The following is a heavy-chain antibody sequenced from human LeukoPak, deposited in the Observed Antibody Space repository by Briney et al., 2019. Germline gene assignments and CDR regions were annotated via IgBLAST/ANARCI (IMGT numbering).Heavy chain of an antibody. Sequence: GGSLRLSCAASGFTVSSNYMSWVRQAPGKGLEWVSVIYSGGSTYYADSVKGRFTISRDNSKNTLYLQMNGLRAEDTAVYYCAREASGSYGTNIDYWGQGTLVTVSS. D-gene: IGHD1-26*01. CDR2: IYSGGST. CDR1: GFTVSSNY. V-gene: IGHV3-66*02. CDR3: AREASGSYGTNIDY. J-gene: IGHJ4*02.